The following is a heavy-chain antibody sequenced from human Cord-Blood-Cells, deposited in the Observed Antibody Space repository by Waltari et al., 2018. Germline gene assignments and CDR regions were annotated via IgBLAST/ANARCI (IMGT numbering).Heavy chain of an antibody. CDR3: ARLGLELTGPFDY. J-gene: IGHJ4*02. Sequence: QLQLQESGPGLVKPSETLSLTCTVSGGSISSSSYYWGWIRQPPGKGLEWIGSINYSGSTTCNPSLKGRVTISVDTSKSQFSLKLSSVTAADTAVYYCARLGLELTGPFDYWGQGTLVTVSS. V-gene: IGHV4-39*01. D-gene: IGHD7-27*01. CDR1: GGSISSSSYY. CDR2: INYSGST.